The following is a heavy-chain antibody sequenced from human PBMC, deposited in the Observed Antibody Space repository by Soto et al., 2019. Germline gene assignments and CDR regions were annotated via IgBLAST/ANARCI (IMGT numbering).Heavy chain of an antibody. Sequence: QVQLVQSGGEVKKPGASVKVSCKASGYTFADSGISWVRQAPGQGLEWLGWSSAYNGYTEYAQKFQGRVTMTTDTYTRTAYMELRSLTSDDTAVYYCASVRAAAFVPFNFWGQGTMVTVSS. D-gene: IGHD2-2*01. CDR3: ASVRAAAFVPFNF. V-gene: IGHV1-18*01. CDR2: SSAYNGYT. J-gene: IGHJ4*02. CDR1: GYTFADSG.